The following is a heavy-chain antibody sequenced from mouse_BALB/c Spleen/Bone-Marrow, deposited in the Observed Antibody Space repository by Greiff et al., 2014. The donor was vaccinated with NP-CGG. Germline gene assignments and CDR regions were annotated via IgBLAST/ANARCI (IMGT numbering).Heavy chain of an antibody. CDR3: ALYYYSSSGFAY. V-gene: IGHV14-3*02. CDR1: GFNIKDSY. J-gene: IGHJ3*01. Sequence: VQLQQSGAELVKPGASVKLSCTASGFNIKDSYMHWVKQRPEQGLEWIGRIDPANGNTKYDPKFQGKATITADTSSNTAYLQLSSLTSEDTAVYYCALYYYSSSGFAYWGQGTLVTVSA. CDR2: IDPANGNT. D-gene: IGHD1-1*01.